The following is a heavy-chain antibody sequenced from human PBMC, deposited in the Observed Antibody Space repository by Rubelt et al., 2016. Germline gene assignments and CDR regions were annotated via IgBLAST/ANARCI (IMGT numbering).Heavy chain of an antibody. Sequence: EVQLVESGGGLVQPGGSLRLSCAASGFTFSSYWMSWVRQLPGKGLEWVAKIKQDGSEKSYVDSVKGRFTISRDNANNSQYLQMNSLRAEDTAVYYCSSSTSLDSWGQGTLVTVSS. V-gene: IGHV3-7*01. CDR3: SSSTSLDS. D-gene: IGHD3-16*02. CDR1: GFTFSSYW. J-gene: IGHJ4*02. CDR2: IKQDGSEK.